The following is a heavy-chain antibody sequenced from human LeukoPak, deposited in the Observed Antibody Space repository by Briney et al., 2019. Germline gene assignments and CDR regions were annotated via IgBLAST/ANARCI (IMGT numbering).Heavy chain of an antibody. CDR1: GGSISTYY. J-gene: IGHJ4*02. CDR3: ARTGYSSGWYVY. CDR2: IYYSGFT. V-gene: IGHV4-59*01. Sequence: SETLSLTCTVSGGSISTYYWNWIRQPPGKGLEWIGYIYYSGFTNYNPSLKSRVTMSVNTSKNQFSLKLSSVTAADTAVYYCARTGYSSGWYVYWGQGTLVTVSS. D-gene: IGHD6-19*01.